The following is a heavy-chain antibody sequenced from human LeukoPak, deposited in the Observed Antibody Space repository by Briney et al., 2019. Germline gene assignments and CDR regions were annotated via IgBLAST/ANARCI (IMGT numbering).Heavy chain of an antibody. CDR2: IRYDGSNK. Sequence: PGGSLRLSCEASGFAFSTYSMNWVRQAPGKGLEWVAFIRYDGSNKYYADSVKGRFTISRDNSKNTLYLQMNSLRAEDTAVYYCAEANCGGDCYPQPNWFDPWGQGTLVTVSS. D-gene: IGHD2-21*01. V-gene: IGHV3-30*02. J-gene: IGHJ5*02. CDR1: GFAFSTYS. CDR3: AEANCGGDCYPQPNWFDP.